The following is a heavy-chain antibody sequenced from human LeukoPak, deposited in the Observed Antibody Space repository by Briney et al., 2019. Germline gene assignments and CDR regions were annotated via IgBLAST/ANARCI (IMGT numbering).Heavy chain of an antibody. D-gene: IGHD3-3*01. CDR3: ARDGPSDYDFWSGSGYMDV. CDR1: GGSISSSSYY. J-gene: IGHJ6*03. V-gene: IGHV4-39*07. CDR2: TYYSGST. Sequence: SSETLSLTCTVSGGSISSSSYYWGWIRQPPGKGLEWIGSTYYSGSTYYNPSLKGRVTISVDTSKNQFSLKLSSVTAADTAVYYCARDGPSDYDFWSGSGYMDVWGKGTTVTVSS.